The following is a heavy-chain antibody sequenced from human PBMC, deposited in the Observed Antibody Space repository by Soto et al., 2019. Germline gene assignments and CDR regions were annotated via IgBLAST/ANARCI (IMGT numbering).Heavy chain of an antibody. D-gene: IGHD4-4*01. CDR2: IGRSSETI. V-gene: IGHV3-48*01. CDR1: GFTFTDYS. Sequence: EVQLVESGGDLVQPGGSLRLSCAASGFTFTDYSMNWVRQAPGKGLEWISYIGRSSETITYADSVKGRLTISRDSAKSSLYLQMNSLRAEDTAVYYCVRDQHYSFDYWGQGILVTVSP. J-gene: IGHJ4*02. CDR3: VRDQHYSFDY.